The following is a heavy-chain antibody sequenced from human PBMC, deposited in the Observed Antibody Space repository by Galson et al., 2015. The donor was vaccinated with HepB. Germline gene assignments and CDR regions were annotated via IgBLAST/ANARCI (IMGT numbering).Heavy chain of an antibody. CDR1: GYTFTSYD. V-gene: IGHV1-8*01. D-gene: IGHD1-26*01. J-gene: IGHJ4*02. CDR2: MNPNSGNT. Sequence: SVKVSCKASGYTFTSYDINWVRQATGQGLEWMGWMNPNSGNTGYAQKFQGRVTMTTDTSTSTAYMELRSLRSDDTAVYYCARDLEVGATGYFDYWGQGTLVTVSS. CDR3: ARDLEVGATGYFDY.